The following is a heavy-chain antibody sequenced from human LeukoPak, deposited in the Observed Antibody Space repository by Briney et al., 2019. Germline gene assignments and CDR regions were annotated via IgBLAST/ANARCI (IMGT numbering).Heavy chain of an antibody. CDR1: GFTFSGSA. J-gene: IGHJ3*02. CDR3: TRTVESDSGSYYDTLAFDI. V-gene: IGHV3-73*01. D-gene: IGHD3-10*01. Sequence: GGSLRLSCAASGFTFSGSAMHWVRQASGRGLEWVGRIRSKPNSYATTYAASVKGRFTISRDDSENTAYLQMNSLKTEDTAVYYCTRTVESDSGSYYDTLAFDIWGQGTMVTVSS. CDR2: IRSKPNSYAT.